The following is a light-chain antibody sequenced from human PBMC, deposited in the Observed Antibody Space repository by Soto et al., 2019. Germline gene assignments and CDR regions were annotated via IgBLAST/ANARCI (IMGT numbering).Light chain of an antibody. CDR2: DAS. Sequence: IVLTQSPVTLAVSPGERAVLSCRASQSVSTSLAWYQHKPGQAPRLFIYDASKRAPGIPARFSGSGSGTDFTLTISSIEPEDFAVYYCQVRDVWPSFGQGTKVEIK. V-gene: IGKV3-11*01. J-gene: IGKJ1*01. CDR3: QVRDVWPS. CDR1: QSVSTS.